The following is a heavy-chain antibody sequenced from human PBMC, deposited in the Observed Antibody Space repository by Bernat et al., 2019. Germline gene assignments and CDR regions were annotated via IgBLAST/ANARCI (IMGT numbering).Heavy chain of an antibody. Sequence: QLQLQESGPGLVKPSETLSLTCTVSGGSISSSSYYWSWIRQPPGKGLEWIGYIYYSGSTNYNPSLKSRVTISVDTSKNQFSLKLSSVTAADTAVYYCARLGYCSSTSCYAVRPPLYYMDVWGKGTTVTVSS. V-gene: IGHV4-61*05. CDR1: GGSISSSSYY. J-gene: IGHJ6*03. D-gene: IGHD2-2*01. CDR2: IYYSGST. CDR3: ARLGYCSSTSCYAVRPPLYYMDV.